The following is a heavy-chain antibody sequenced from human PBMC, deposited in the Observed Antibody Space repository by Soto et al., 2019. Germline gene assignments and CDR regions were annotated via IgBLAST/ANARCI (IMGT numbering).Heavy chain of an antibody. Sequence: PGGSLRFSCAASGFTFSSYAMSWVRQAPGKGLEWVSAISGSGGSTYYADSVKGRFTISRDNSKNTLYLQMNSLRAEDTAVYYCAKDIYYDSSGYHSGFDYWGQGTLVTVSS. D-gene: IGHD3-22*01. CDR2: ISGSGGST. CDR1: GFTFSSYA. CDR3: AKDIYYDSSGYHSGFDY. V-gene: IGHV3-23*01. J-gene: IGHJ4*02.